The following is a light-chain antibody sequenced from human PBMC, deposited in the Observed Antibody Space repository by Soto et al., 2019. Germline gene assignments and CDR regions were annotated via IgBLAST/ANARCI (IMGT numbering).Light chain of an antibody. CDR2: DVS. V-gene: IGLV2-14*03. J-gene: IGLJ2*01. CDR1: SSDDGGYNY. CDR3: SSHSSSSTLVV. Sequence: QSALTQPASVSGSPGQSITISCTGTSSDDGGYNYVSWYQQHPGKAPKLMIYDVSNRPSGVSDRFSGSKSGNTASLTISGLQAEDEADYYCSSHSSSSTLVVFGGGTKVTVL.